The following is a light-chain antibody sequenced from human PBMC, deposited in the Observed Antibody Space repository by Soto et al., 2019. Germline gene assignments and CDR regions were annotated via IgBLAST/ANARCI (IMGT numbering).Light chain of an antibody. J-gene: IGKJ2*01. CDR3: QPYSTSSPRYT. V-gene: IGKV3-20*01. Sequence: EIVLTQSPGTLSLSPGERATLFCRASQSVSSNFLAWYQQKPGQAPRLLIYDASRRAAGIPDRFSGSGSGTDVTLTISRLEPEDYAVYCCQPYSTSSPRYTFGQGTKLEIK. CDR2: DAS. CDR1: QSVSSNF.